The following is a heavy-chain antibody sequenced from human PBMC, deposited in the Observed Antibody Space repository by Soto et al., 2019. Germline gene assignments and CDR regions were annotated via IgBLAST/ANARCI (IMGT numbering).Heavy chain of an antibody. V-gene: IGHV1-69*02. CDR1: GGTFSSYT. D-gene: IGHD2-2*01. J-gene: IGHJ6*03. CDR3: ASAIVVVPAAQYYYYMDV. CDR2: IIPILGIA. Sequence: SVKVSCKASGGTFSSYTIIWVRQAPGQGLEWMGRIIPILGIANYAQKFQGRVTITADKSTSTAYMELSSLRSEDTAVYYCASAIVVVPAAQYYYYMDVWGKGTTVTVSS.